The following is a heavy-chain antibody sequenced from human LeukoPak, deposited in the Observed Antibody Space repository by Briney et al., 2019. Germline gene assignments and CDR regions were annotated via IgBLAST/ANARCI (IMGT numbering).Heavy chain of an antibody. CDR1: GYTFTSYD. CDR2: MNPNSGNT. J-gene: IGHJ4*02. Sequence: GASVKVSCKASGYTFTSYDINWVRRATGQGLEWMGWMNPNSGNTGYAQKFQGRVTMTRNTSISTAYMELSSLRSEDTAVYYCARVETGYSSSWYSYWGQGTLVTVSS. V-gene: IGHV1-8*01. D-gene: IGHD6-13*01. CDR3: ARVETGYSSSWYSY.